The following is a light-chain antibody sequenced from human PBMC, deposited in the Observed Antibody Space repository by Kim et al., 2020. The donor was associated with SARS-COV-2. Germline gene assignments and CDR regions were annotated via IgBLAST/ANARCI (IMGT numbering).Light chain of an antibody. CDR1: QSVSNN. V-gene: IGKV3-15*01. Sequence: SVSPGERATLSCRASQSVSNNLAWYQQKPGQAPRLLIYGASTRATGIPARFSGSGSGTEFTLTISSLQSEDFAVYYCQQYNNWPYSFGQGTKLEI. CDR2: GAS. CDR3: QQYNNWPYS. J-gene: IGKJ2*03.